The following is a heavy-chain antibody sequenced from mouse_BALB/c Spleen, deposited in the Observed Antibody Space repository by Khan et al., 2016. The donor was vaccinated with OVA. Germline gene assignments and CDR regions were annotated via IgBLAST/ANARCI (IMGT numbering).Heavy chain of an antibody. CDR3: AREGYYGNYRAVFAY. V-gene: IGHV1S56*01. D-gene: IGHD2-1*01. Sequence: VQLQQSGPELVKPRASVRISCKASGYTFTNYYVHWVKQRPGQGLEWIGWIYPGNVNTNYNEKFKGKATLTADKSSSTAYMQLSSLTSEDSAVDFCAREGYYGNYRAVFAYWGQGTLVTVSA. CDR2: IYPGNVNT. CDR1: GYTFTNYY. J-gene: IGHJ3*01.